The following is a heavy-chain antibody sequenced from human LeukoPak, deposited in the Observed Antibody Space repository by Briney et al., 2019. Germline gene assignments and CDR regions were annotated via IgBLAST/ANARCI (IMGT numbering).Heavy chain of an antibody. CDR2: ISGSGGST. Sequence: GGSLRLSCAASGFTFSSYAMSWVRQAPGKGLGWVSAISGSGGSTYYADSVKGRFTISRDNSKNTLYLQMNSLRAEDTAVYYCASGGSSGSGGYFDYWGQGTLVTVSS. CDR3: ASGGSSGSGGYFDY. V-gene: IGHV3-23*01. D-gene: IGHD6-19*01. CDR1: GFTFSSYA. J-gene: IGHJ4*02.